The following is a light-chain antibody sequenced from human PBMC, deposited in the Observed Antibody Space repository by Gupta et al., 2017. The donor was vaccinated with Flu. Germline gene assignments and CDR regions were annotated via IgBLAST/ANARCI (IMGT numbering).Light chain of an antibody. CDR1: QSISSW. CDR2: KAS. V-gene: IGKV1-5*03. J-gene: IGKJ1*01. Sequence: IHMTPSPSTLSASVGDRVTITCRASQSISSWLAWYQQKPGKAPKVLIYKASSLQSGVPSRFSGSGSGTEFTLTISSLQPDDFATYYCQQYNSYSGTFGQGTKVEIK. CDR3: QQYNSYSGT.